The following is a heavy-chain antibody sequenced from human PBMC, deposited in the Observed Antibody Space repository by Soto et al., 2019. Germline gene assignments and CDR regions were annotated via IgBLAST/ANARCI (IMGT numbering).Heavy chain of an antibody. J-gene: IGHJ6*02. CDR2: IIPIFGTA. CDR1: GGTFSSYA. D-gene: IGHD2-2*01. Sequence: QVQLVQSGAEVKKPGSSVKVSCKASGGTFSSYAISWVRQAPGQGLEWMGGIIPIFGTANYAQKFQGRVTITADKSTSTAYMELSSLRSEDTAVYYCARYVVPAATPYYYYGMDVWGQGTTGTVSS. CDR3: ARYVVPAATPYYYYGMDV. V-gene: IGHV1-69*06.